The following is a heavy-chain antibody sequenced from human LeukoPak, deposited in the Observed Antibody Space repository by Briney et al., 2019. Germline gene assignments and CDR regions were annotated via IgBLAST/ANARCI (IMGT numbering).Heavy chain of an antibody. CDR2: ISYDGSNK. D-gene: IGHD2-2*01. CDR1: GFTFSSYG. CDR3: AKTSQLLGGAFDI. V-gene: IGHV3-30*18. Sequence: GGSLRLSCAASGFTFSSYGMHWVRQAPGKGLEWVAVISYDGSNKYYADSVKGRFTISRDNSKNTLYLQMNSLRAEDTAVYYCAKTSQLLGGAFDIWGQGTMVTVSS. J-gene: IGHJ3*02.